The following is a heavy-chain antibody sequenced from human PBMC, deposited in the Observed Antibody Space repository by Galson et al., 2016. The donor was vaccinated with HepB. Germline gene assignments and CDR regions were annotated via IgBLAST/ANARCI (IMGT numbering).Heavy chain of an antibody. CDR2: INPSGAGT. Sequence: SVKVSCKASGYSVTNYYVHWVRQAPGQGLDWMSVINPSGAGTTYAQKFQGRVTMTRDTSTSTILMELSGLRSEDTAVYYCATGDDYISFDYWGQGTLVTVSS. D-gene: IGHD3-9*01. V-gene: IGHV1-46*01. J-gene: IGHJ4*02. CDR1: GYSVTNYY. CDR3: ATGDDYISFDY.